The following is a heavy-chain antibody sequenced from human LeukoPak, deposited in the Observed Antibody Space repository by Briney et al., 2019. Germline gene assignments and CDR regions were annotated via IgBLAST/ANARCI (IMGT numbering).Heavy chain of an antibody. V-gene: IGHV3-48*03. J-gene: IGHJ4*02. CDR2: ISISGSTL. CDR1: GFTFSSYE. D-gene: IGHD6-13*01. CDR3: ARAGGPTYSSSWYVLWLMLDY. Sequence: GGSLRLSCAASGFTFSSYEMNWVRQAPGKGLEWVSYISISGSTLYYADSVKGRFTISRDNAKNSLHLQMNSLTAADTAVYYCARAGGPTYSSSWYVLWLMLDYWGQGTLVTVSS.